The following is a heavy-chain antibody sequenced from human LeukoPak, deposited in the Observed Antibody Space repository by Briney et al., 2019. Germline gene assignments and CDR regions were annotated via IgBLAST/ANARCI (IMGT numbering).Heavy chain of an antibody. CDR2: IYYSGST. CDR3: AREDSSGWDY. J-gene: IGHJ4*02. Sequence: SSETLSLTCTVSGGSISSYYWSWIRQPPGKGLEWIGYIYYSGSTNYNPSLKSRVTISVDTSKNQFSLKLSSVTAADTAVYYCAREDSSGWDYWGQGTLVTVSS. D-gene: IGHD6-19*01. CDR1: GGSISSYY. V-gene: IGHV4-59*12.